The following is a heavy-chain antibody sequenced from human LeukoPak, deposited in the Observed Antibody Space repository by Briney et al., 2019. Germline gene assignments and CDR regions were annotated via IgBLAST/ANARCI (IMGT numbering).Heavy chain of an antibody. J-gene: IGHJ6*03. Sequence: GGSLRLSCAASGFTFSSYSMNWVRQAPGKGLEWVSSISSSSSYIYYADSVKGRFTISRDNAKNSLYLQMNSLRAEDTAVYYCAGFWSYYDILTGYFPYYYMDVWGKGTTVTVSS. CDR1: GFTFSSYS. CDR2: ISSSSSYI. V-gene: IGHV3-21*01. CDR3: AGFWSYYDILTGYFPYYYMDV. D-gene: IGHD3-9*01.